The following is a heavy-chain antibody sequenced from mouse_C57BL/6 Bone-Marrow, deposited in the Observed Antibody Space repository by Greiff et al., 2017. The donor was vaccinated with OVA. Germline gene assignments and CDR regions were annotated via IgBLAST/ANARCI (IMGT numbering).Heavy chain of an antibody. CDR2: ISSGSSTI. J-gene: IGHJ3*01. Sequence: ELPVVESGGGLVKPGGSLKLSCAASGFTFSDYGMHWVRQAPEKGLEWVAYISSGSSTIYYADTVKGRFTISRDTAKNTLFLQMTSLRSEDTAMYYCARPYYYGSSYVFAYWGQGTLVTVSA. CDR3: ARPYYYGSSYVFAY. V-gene: IGHV5-17*01. CDR1: GFTFSDYG. D-gene: IGHD1-1*01.